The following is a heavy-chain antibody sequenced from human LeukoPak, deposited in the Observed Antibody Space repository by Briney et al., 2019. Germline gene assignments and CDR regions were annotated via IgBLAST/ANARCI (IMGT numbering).Heavy chain of an antibody. CDR3: ARGATVTTPYNFDY. CDR1: AASFSGYY. D-gene: IGHD4-17*01. Sequence: PSQTLSLASAVDAASFSGYYWSWIRQPPGKGLEWIGEINHSGSTNYNPSLKSRVTISVDTSKNQFSLKLSSVIAADTAVYYCARGATVTTPYNFDYWGQGTLVTVSS. J-gene: IGHJ4*02. V-gene: IGHV4-34*01. CDR2: INHSGST.